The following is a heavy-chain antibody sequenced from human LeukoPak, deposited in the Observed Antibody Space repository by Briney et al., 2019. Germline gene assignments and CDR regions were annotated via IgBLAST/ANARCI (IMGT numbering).Heavy chain of an antibody. V-gene: IGHV4-59*01. J-gene: IGHJ4*02. Sequence: SETLSLTCTVSGGSISSYYWSWIRQPPGKGLEWIGYIYYSGSTNYNPSLKSRVTISVDTSKNQFSLKLSSVTAADTAVYYCARCSGYYPQYYFDYWGQGTLVTVSS. D-gene: IGHD3-22*01. CDR1: GGSISSYY. CDR3: ARCSGYYPQYYFDY. CDR2: IYYSGST.